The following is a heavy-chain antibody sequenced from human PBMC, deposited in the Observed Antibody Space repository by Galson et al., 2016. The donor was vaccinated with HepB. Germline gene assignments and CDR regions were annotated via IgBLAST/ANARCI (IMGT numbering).Heavy chain of an antibody. J-gene: IGHJ5*02. CDR1: GYSLTGYI. Sequence: SVKVSCKASGYSLTGYIVHWVRQASGHRLEWMGWINAGDGNTRYSQKFQGRVTITRDTFASTVYMELGSLTSEDTALDYCARDLGSSTWWGWFDPWGQGTLVTVSS. CDR3: ARDLGSSTWWGWFDP. CDR2: INAGDGNT. V-gene: IGHV1-3*01. D-gene: IGHD6-13*01.